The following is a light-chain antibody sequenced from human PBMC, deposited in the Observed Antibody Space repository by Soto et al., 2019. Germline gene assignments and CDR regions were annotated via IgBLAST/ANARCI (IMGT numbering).Light chain of an antibody. CDR1: QSVSSNS. CDR2: GAS. J-gene: IGKJ4*01. CDR3: HQYGSSPQA. Sequence: EIVLTQSPGTLSVSPGERATLSCRASQSVSSNSLAWYQQKPGQAPRLLIYGASSRATGVPDRFGASGSGTDFTLTLSRLEPEDFAVYFCHQYGSSPQAFGGGTKVEIK. V-gene: IGKV3-20*01.